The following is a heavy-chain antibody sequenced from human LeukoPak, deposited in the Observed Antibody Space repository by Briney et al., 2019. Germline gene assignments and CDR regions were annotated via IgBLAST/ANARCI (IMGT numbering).Heavy chain of an antibody. J-gene: IGHJ4*01. Sequence: GGSLRLSCAASGLPFDTSYMHWVRQGPGKGLEWVAVIWSDGSHINYADSVKGRFTISRDNSKNTLYLQMNSLRADDAAVYYCARDGGGWNFDYWGRGTLVTVSS. CDR3: ARDGGGWNFDY. CDR2: IWSDGSHI. V-gene: IGHV3-33*01. D-gene: IGHD6-19*01. CDR1: GLPFDTSY.